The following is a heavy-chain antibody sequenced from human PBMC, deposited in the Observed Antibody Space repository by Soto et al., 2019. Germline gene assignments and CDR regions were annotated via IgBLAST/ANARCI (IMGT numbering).Heavy chain of an antibody. J-gene: IGHJ4*02. Sequence: GGSLRLSCAASGFTFSSYAMSWVRQAPGKGLEWVSAISGSGGSTYYADSVKGRFTISRDNSKNTLYLQMNSLRAEDTAVYYCAIGESEGVPGALLAYRGQGNLVTVSS. CDR3: AIGESEGVPGALLAY. D-gene: IGHD2-2*01. CDR2: ISGSGGST. V-gene: IGHV3-23*01. CDR1: GFTFSSYA.